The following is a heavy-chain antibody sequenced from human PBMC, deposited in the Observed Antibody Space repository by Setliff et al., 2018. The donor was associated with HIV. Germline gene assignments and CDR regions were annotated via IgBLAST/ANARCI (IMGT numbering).Heavy chain of an antibody. Sequence: PSETLSLTCSVSGYSISSGYYWAWIRQPPGKGLEWIGSIYHSGNTYYNPSLKSRVIISVDMSKNQFSLKLTSVTAADTAVFYCARSVMTTTNYFDYWGPGTLVTVSS. V-gene: IGHV4-38-2*02. D-gene: IGHD4-4*01. J-gene: IGHJ4*02. CDR3: ARSVMTTTNYFDY. CDR1: GYSISSGYY. CDR2: IYHSGNT.